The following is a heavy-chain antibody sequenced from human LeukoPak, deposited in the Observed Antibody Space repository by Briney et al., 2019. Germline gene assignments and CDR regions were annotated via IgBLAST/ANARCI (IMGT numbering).Heavy chain of an antibody. Sequence: ASVKVSCKASGYTFTSYYMHWVRQAPGQGLEWMGIINPSGDSTSYAQKFQGRVTMTRDTSTSTVYVELSSLRSEDTAVYYCARDLRGYSYYYGMDVWGQGTTVTVSS. D-gene: IGHD5-12*01. CDR2: INPSGDST. V-gene: IGHV1-46*01. CDR3: ARDLRGYSYYYGMDV. J-gene: IGHJ6*02. CDR1: GYTFTSYY.